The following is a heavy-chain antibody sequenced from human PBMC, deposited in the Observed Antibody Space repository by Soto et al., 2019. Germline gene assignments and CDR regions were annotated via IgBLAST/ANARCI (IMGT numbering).Heavy chain of an antibody. D-gene: IGHD1-26*01. J-gene: IGHJ6*03. CDR1: GFTFSNAW. Sequence: GGSLRLSCAASGFTFSNAWMNWVRQAPGKGLEWVGRIKSKTDGGTTDYAAPVKGRFTISRDNSKNTLYLQMNSLKAEDTAVYYCATDLRAFRSVGANYYYYYMDVWGKGTTVTVSS. CDR3: ATDLRAFRSVGANYYYYYMDV. CDR2: IKSKTDGGTT. V-gene: IGHV3-15*07.